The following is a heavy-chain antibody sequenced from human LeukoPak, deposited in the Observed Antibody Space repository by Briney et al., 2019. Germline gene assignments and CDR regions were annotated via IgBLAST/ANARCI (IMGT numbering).Heavy chain of an antibody. CDR2: ISSTGSS. V-gene: IGHV4-39*02. CDR1: GDSISGSSHY. Sequence: SETLSLTCSVSGDSISGSSHYWGWIRQPPGKRLEWIGSISSTGSSHYNPSLKSRGTVSVDTSKNQFSLNLKSMTVADTAVYYCVRDRDVSTGYPDHWGQGTLVTVSS. D-gene: IGHD3-22*01. CDR3: VRDRDVSTGYPDH. J-gene: IGHJ5*02.